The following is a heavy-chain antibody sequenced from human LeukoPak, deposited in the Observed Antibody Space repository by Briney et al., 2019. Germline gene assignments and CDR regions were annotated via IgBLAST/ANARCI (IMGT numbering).Heavy chain of an antibody. CDR1: GFTFSSYA. CDR2: ISYDGSNK. J-gene: IGHJ6*02. V-gene: IGHV3-30-3*01. D-gene: IGHD3-22*01. Sequence: GGSLRLSCAASGFTFSSYAMHWVRQAPGKGLEWVAVISYDGSNKYYADSVKGRFTISRDNSKNTLYLQMNSLRAEDTAVYYCARDPDSHLYYDSSKDYYYGMDVWGQGTTVTVSS. CDR3: ARDPDSHLYYDSSKDYYYGMDV.